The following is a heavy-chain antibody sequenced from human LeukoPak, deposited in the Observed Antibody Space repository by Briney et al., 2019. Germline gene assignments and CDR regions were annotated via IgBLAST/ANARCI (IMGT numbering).Heavy chain of an antibody. CDR2: IIPIFGTA. V-gene: IGHV1-69*06. D-gene: IGHD3-9*01. CDR1: GGTFSSYA. Sequence: SVKVSCKASGGTFSSYAISWVRQAPGQGLEWMGGIIPIFGTANYAQKFQGRVTITADKSTSTAYMEPSSLRSEDTAVYYCAREGTGYYYFDYWGQGTLVTVSS. J-gene: IGHJ4*02. CDR3: AREGTGYYYFDY.